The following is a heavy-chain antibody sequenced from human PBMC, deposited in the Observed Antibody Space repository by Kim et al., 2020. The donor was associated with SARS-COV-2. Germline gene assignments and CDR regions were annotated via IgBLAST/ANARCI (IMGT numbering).Heavy chain of an antibody. V-gene: IGHV4-59*01. D-gene: IGHD1-26*01. Sequence: SETPSLTCTVSGGSISSYYWSWIRQPPGKGLEWIGYIYYSGSTNYNPSLKSRVTISVDTSKNQFSLKLSSVTAADTVVYYCARAEWELLYYYYYGMDVWG. CDR2: IYYSGST. CDR3: ARAEWELLYYYYYGMDV. J-gene: IGHJ6*01. CDR1: GGSISSYY.